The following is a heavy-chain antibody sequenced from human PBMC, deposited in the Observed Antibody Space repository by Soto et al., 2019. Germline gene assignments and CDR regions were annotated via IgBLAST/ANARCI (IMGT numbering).Heavy chain of an antibody. V-gene: IGHV3-11*06. J-gene: IGHJ4*02. D-gene: IGHD1-26*01. CDR2: ISSSSSYT. Sequence: GGSLRLSCAASGFTFSDYYMSWIRQAPGKGREWVSYISSSSSYTNYADSVKGRFTISRDNAKNSLYLQMNSLRAEDTAVYYCESSGSYYDYWGQGTLVTVSS. CDR1: GFTFSDYY. CDR3: ESSGSYYDY.